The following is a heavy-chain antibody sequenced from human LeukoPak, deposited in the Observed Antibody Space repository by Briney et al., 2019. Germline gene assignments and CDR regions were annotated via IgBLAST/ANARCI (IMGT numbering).Heavy chain of an antibody. CDR3: ARDPSSGWYRSGAFDI. V-gene: IGHV4-34*01. CDR2: INHSGST. D-gene: IGHD6-19*01. J-gene: IGHJ3*02. Sequence: PSETLSLTCAVYGGSFSGYYWSWIRQPPGKGLEWIGEINHSGSTNYNPSLKSRVTISVDKSKNQFSLKLSSVTAADTAVYYCARDPSSGWYRSGAFDIWGQGTMVTVSS. CDR1: GGSFSGYY.